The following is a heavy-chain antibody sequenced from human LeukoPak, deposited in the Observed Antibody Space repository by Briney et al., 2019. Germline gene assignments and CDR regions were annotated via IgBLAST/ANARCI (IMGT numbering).Heavy chain of an antibody. CDR1: GFTFSSYS. CDR3: AXDPYGTRYFDY. CDR2: ISSSSSYI. D-gene: IGHD2-2*01. J-gene: IGHJ4*02. V-gene: IGHV3-21*04. Sequence: KAGGSLRLSCAASGFTFSSYSMNWVRQAPGKGLEWVSSISSSSSYIYYADSVKGRFTISRDNSKNTVYLQMNSLRAEDTAVYYCAXDPYGTRYFDYWGQGTLVTVSS.